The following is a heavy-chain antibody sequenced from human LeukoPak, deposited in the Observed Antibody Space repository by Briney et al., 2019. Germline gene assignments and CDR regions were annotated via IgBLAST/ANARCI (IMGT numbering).Heavy chain of an antibody. J-gene: IGHJ6*03. Sequence: KPSETLSLTCTVSGGSISSYYWSWIRQPPGKGLEWIGYIYYSGSTNYNPSLKSRVTISVDTSKNQFSLKLSSVTAADTAVYYCARGSTILSDYYMDVWGKGTMVTVSS. CDR1: GGSISSYY. D-gene: IGHD3-3*01. V-gene: IGHV4-59*01. CDR3: ARGSTILSDYYMDV. CDR2: IYYSGST.